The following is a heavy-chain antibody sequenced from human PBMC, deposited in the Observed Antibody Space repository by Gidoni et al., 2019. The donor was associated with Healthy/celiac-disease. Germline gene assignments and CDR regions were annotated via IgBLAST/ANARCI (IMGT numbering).Heavy chain of an antibody. CDR3: AREDPNRAGAGWYED. CDR2: IYHRGST. J-gene: IGHJ4*02. D-gene: IGHD6-19*01. Sequence: QVQLQESGPGRGKPSGTLSPTCAVSGGSIRSSNWWSWVRQPPGKGLEWIGEIYHRGSTTYNPSLTSRVTISVDKSKNQFSLKLSSVTAADTAVYYCAREDPNRAGAGWYEDWGQGTLVTVSS. V-gene: IGHV4-4*02. CDR1: GGSIRSSNW.